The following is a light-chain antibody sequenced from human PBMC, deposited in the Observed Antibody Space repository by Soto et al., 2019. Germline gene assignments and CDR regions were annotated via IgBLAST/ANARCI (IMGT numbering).Light chain of an antibody. V-gene: IGKV3-15*01. CDR2: GAS. J-gene: IGKJ2*01. CDR1: QSVSSN. Sequence: EIVMTQSPATLSVSPGERATLSCRASQSVSSNLAWYQQKPGQDPRLLIYGASTRATGIPARFSGSGSGTEFTLTITSLQSEDFVVYYCQQYKNWPPEYTFGQGTKLEI. CDR3: QQYKNWPPEYT.